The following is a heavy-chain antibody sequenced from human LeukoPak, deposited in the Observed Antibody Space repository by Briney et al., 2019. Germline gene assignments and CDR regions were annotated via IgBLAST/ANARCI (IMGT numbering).Heavy chain of an antibody. D-gene: IGHD2-15*01. Sequence: PSETLSLTCTVSGGSISSSSYYWGWIRQPPGKGLEWIGSIHYGGSTNYNPSLKSRVTISVDTSKNRFSLKLSSVTAADTAVYYCARGYCSGGSCYSYYYYNYMDVWGKGTTVTVSS. V-gene: IGHV4-39*07. J-gene: IGHJ6*03. CDR2: IHYGGST. CDR3: ARGYCSGGSCYSYYYYNYMDV. CDR1: GGSISSSSYY.